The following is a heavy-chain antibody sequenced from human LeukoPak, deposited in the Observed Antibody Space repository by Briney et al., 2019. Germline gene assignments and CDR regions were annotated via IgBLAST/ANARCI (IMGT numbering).Heavy chain of an antibody. CDR1: GFTFSSSG. J-gene: IGHJ4*02. Sequence: PGGSLRLSCAASGFTFSSSGMHWVRQAPGEGLEWVAVISYDGSNKYYAYSVKGRFTISSDNSKTTLYLQMSSLRAEDTAVYYCAKAEDGGNSGLDYWGQGTLVTVSS. D-gene: IGHD4-23*01. CDR2: ISYDGSNK. CDR3: AKAEDGGNSGLDY. V-gene: IGHV3-30*18.